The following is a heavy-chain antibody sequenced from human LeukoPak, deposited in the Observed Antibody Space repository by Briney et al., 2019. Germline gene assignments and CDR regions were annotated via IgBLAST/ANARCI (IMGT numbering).Heavy chain of an antibody. D-gene: IGHD2-15*01. J-gene: IGHJ6*02. CDR2: IYDSGST. CDR1: GGSISYYY. Sequence: SETLSLTCSVSGGSISYYYWSWIRQPPGKGLEWIGYIYDSGSTNYNPSLKSRVTMSLDTSNNQLSLKLSSVTAADTAVYYCGRVSSTYAYGMDVWGQGTTVTVSS. V-gene: IGHV4-59*08. CDR3: GRVSSTYAYGMDV.